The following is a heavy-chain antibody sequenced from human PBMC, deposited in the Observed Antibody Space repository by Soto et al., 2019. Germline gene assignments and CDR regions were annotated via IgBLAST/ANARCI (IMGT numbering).Heavy chain of an antibody. CDR2: IYYSGST. J-gene: IGHJ6*01. Sequence: SETLSLTCTVSGGSISSGDYYWSWIRQPPGKGLEWIGYIYYSGSTYYNPSLESRVTISVDTSKNQFSLKVSSVTVADTAVYFCARVGGYCRSTNCYGYYGMDAWGEGTTVTASS. D-gene: IGHD2-2*01. CDR3: ARVGGYCRSTNCYGYYGMDA. CDR1: GGSISSGDYY. V-gene: IGHV4-30-4*01.